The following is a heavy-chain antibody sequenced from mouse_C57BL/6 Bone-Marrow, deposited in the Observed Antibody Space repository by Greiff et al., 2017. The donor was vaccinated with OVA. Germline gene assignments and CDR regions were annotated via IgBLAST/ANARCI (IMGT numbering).Heavy chain of an antibody. Sequence: VQLQQPGAELVKPGASVKLSCKASGYTFTSYWMQWVKQRPGQGLEWIGEIDPSDSYTNYNQKFKGKATLTVDTSSTTAYMQLSSLTSEDSAVYYCARDRLLRYSYWYFNVWGTGTTVTVSS. D-gene: IGHD1-1*01. J-gene: IGHJ1*03. CDR2: IDPSDSYT. CDR3: ARDRLLRYSYWYFNV. V-gene: IGHV1-50*01. CDR1: GYTFTSYW.